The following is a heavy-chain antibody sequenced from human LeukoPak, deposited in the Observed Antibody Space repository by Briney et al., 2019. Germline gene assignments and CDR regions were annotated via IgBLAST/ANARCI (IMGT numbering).Heavy chain of an antibody. CDR3: ARDPMWQQLVYFDY. CDR2: INPSGGSA. V-gene: IGHV1-46*01. CDR1: GYTFTSYG. D-gene: IGHD6-13*01. J-gene: IGHJ4*02. Sequence: ASVKVSCKASGYTFTSYGISWVRQAPGQGLEWMGIINPSGGSASYAQKFQGRVTMTRDTSTSTVYMELSSLRSEDTAVYYCARDPMWQQLVYFDYWGQGTLVTVSS.